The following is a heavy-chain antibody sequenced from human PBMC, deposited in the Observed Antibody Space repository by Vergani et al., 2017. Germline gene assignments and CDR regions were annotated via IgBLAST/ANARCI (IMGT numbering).Heavy chain of an antibody. D-gene: IGHD2-2*01. CDR2: INPNSGCT. CDR1: GYTFTGYY. Sequence: VQLVQSGAEVKKPGASVKVFCKASGYTFTGYYMHWVRQAPGQGLEWMGWINPNSGCTNYAQKFQGRVTMTRDTSISTAYMELSRLRSDDTAVYYCARDPAVPAAMGIDCWGQGTLVTVSS. CDR3: ARDPAVPAAMGIDC. V-gene: IGHV1-2*02. J-gene: IGHJ4*02.